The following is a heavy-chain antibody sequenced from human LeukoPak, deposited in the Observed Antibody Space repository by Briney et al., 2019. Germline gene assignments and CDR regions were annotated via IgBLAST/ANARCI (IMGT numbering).Heavy chain of an antibody. J-gene: IGHJ5*02. Sequence: SVKVSCKASGGTFSSYAISWVRQAPGQGLEWMGGIIPIFGTANYAQKFQGRVTITADESTSTAYMELSSLRAEDTAVYYCAKFPPEWFDPWGQGTLVTVSS. CDR3: AKFPPEWFDP. CDR1: GGTFSSYA. V-gene: IGHV1-69*13. CDR2: IIPIFGTA.